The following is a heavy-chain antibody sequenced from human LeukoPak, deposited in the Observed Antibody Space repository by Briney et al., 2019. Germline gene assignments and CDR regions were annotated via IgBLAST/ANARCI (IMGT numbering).Heavy chain of an antibody. CDR2: IIPIFGTA. D-gene: IGHD4-17*01. CDR3: ATGGDYRDAFDM. V-gene: IGHV1-69*13. Sequence: SVKVSCKASGGTFSSYAISWVRQAPGQGLEWMGGIIPIFGTANYAQKFQGRVTITADESTTTAYLELSRLRSEDTAVYYCATGGDYRDAFDMWGQGTMVTVSS. J-gene: IGHJ3*02. CDR1: GGTFSSYA.